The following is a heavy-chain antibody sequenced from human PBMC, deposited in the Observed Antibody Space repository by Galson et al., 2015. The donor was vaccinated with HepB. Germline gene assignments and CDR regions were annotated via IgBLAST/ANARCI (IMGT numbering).Heavy chain of an antibody. CDR1: GFSFASYW. J-gene: IGHJ4*02. CDR3: ARGLWNYGH. Sequence: SLRLSCAASGFSFASYWMTWVRQAPGKGLEWVANIKQDGSEKSYVDSVKGRFTISRDNAKNSLYLQMNSLRAEDAAVYYCARGLWNYGHWSQGTLVTVSS. CDR2: IKQDGSEK. V-gene: IGHV3-7*05. D-gene: IGHD1-7*01.